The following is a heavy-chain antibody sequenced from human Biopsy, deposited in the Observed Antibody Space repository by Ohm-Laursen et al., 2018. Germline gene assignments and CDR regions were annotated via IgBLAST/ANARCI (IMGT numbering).Heavy chain of an antibody. CDR2: IYDNGDT. Sequence: PGTLSLTCTVSGGSISGSSWSWIRQAPGKGLEWIGYIYDNGDTYYNPSLMSLVSISADTSKNQVSLRLNSVTAADTAVYYCTRRLVYRVFDSWAKGTLVTVSS. J-gene: IGHJ4*02. V-gene: IGHV4-59*12. D-gene: IGHD5/OR15-5a*01. CDR3: TRRLVYRVFDS. CDR1: GGSISGSS.